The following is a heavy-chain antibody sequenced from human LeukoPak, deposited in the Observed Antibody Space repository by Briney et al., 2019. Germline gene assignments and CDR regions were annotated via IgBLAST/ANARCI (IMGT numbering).Heavy chain of an antibody. D-gene: IGHD3-10*01. CDR2: IYSSGST. V-gene: IGHV4-4*07. Sequence: SETLSLTCTDSGGSLREYYGSWVRQTAGKGVERMGRIYSSGSTTYNPSLKSRVTMSVHTAKNQFSLILSSVTAADTAVYYCARDRGDLGNFDYWGQGTLVTVSS. CDR3: ARDRGDLGNFDY. CDR1: GGSLREYY. J-gene: IGHJ4*02.